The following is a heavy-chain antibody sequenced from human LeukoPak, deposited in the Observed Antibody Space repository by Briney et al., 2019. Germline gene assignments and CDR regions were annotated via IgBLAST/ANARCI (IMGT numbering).Heavy chain of an antibody. D-gene: IGHD3-10*01. J-gene: IGHJ5*02. CDR1: GYSFISYW. CDR3: ARQQGTPMVRGVVNWFDP. Sequence: GESLKISCKGSGYSFISYWIGWVRQMPGKGLEWMGIIYPGDSDTRYSPSFQGQVTISADKSISTAYLQWSSLKASNTAMYYCARQQGTPMVRGVVNWFDPWGQGTLVTVSS. CDR2: IYPGDSDT. V-gene: IGHV5-51*01.